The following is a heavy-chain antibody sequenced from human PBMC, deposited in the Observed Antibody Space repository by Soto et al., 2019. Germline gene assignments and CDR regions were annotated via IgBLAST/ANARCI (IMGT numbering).Heavy chain of an antibody. CDR1: GGTFSSYT. J-gene: IGHJ4*02. V-gene: IGHV1-69*02. CDR2: IIPILGIA. D-gene: IGHD3-3*01. Sequence: GASVKVSCKASGGTFSSYTISWVRQAPGQGLEWMGRIIPILGIANYAQKFQGRVTITADKSTSTAYMELSSLRSEDTAAYYCATHRSGRFLEWLPEGSLGDWGQGTLVTVSS. CDR3: ATHRSGRFLEWLPEGSLGD.